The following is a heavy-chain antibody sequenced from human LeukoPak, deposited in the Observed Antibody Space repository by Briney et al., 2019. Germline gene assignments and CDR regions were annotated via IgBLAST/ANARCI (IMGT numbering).Heavy chain of an antibody. CDR3: ARGNGSGYYYDY. D-gene: IGHD3-22*01. J-gene: IGHJ4*02. CDR1: GFTFSSYA. Sequence: GGSLRLSCAASGFTFSSYAMSWVRQAPGKGLQWVSTISGSGGSTYYADSVKGRFTISRDNSKNTLYLQMNSLRAEDTAVYYCARGNGSGYYYDYWGQGTLVTVSS. V-gene: IGHV3-23*01. CDR2: ISGSGGST.